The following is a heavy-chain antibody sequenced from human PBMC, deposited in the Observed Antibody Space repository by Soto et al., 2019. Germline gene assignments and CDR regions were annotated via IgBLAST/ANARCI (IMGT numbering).Heavy chain of an antibody. J-gene: IGHJ4*02. CDR1: GYTLTELS. CDR2: FDPEDGET. D-gene: IGHD3-22*01. Sequence: ASVKVSCKVSGYTLTELSMHWVRQAPGKGLEWMGGFDPEDGETIYAQKFQGRVTMTEDTSTDTAYMELSSLRSEDTAVHYCATEPNYYDSSGYYFSDYWGQGTLVTVSS. V-gene: IGHV1-24*01. CDR3: ATEPNYYDSSGYYFSDY.